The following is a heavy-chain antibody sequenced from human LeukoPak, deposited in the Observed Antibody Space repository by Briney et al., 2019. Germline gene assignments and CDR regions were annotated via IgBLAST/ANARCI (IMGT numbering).Heavy chain of an antibody. CDR2: ISGGSHYK. D-gene: IGHD3-22*01. CDR1: GFTFSSYS. CDR3: ARDERDQRERWLDAFDL. V-gene: IGHV3-21*06. J-gene: IGHJ3*01. Sequence: PGGSLRLSCVASGFTFSSYSVAWVRQAPGKGLEWVSSISGGSHYKDYSDSVRGRCISSGDNANNSLYLQLNDLRTEDTAIYFCARDERDQRERWLDAFDLWGQGTVVTVS.